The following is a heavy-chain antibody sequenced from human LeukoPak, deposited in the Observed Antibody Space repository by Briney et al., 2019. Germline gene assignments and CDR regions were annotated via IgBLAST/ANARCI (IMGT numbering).Heavy chain of an antibody. V-gene: IGHV3-53*01. J-gene: IGHJ6*03. D-gene: IGHD3-9*01. CDR3: ARVRSPEYYDILTGYYWVYYYYYMDV. CDR1: GFTVSSNY. CDR2: IYSGGST. Sequence: GGSLRLSCAASGFTVSSNYMSWVRQAPGKGLEWVSVIYSGGSTYYADSAKGRFTISRDNSKNTLYLQMNSLRAEDTAVYYCARVRSPEYYDILTGYYWVYYYYYMDVWGKGTTVTISS.